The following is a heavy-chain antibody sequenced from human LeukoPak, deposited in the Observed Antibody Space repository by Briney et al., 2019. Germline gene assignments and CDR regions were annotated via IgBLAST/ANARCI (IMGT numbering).Heavy chain of an antibody. V-gene: IGHV4-34*01. CDR3: AWLSGWYPKTNYYYYGMDV. CDR1: GGSFSGYY. D-gene: IGHD6-19*01. Sequence: PSETLSLTCAVYGGSFSGYYWSWIRQPPGKGLEWIGEINHSGSTNYNPSLKSRVTISVDTSKNQFSLKLSSVTAADTAVYYCAWLSGWYPKTNYYYYGMDVWGQGTTVTVSS. CDR2: INHSGST. J-gene: IGHJ6*02.